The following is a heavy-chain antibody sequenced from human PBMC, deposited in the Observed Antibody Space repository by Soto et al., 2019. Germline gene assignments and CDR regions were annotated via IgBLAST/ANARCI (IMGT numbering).Heavy chain of an antibody. J-gene: IGHJ5*02. CDR2: IYHIGTF. CDR3: ARAQFYSGSGRYNNLMFDP. CDR1: GGSIIAAGDS. V-gene: IGHV4-30-2*01. Sequence: SLTCAFSGGSIIAAGDSWSWIRQPPGGGLECIGYIYHIGTFLYNPSLKTRLTMSLDRSNNQFSLTLNSVPAADTAVYYCARAQFYSGSGRYNNLMFDPWGQGTQVTVSS. D-gene: IGHD3-10*01.